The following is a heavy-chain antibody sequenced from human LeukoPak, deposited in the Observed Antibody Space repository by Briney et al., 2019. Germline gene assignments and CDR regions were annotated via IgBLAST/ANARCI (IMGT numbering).Heavy chain of an antibody. J-gene: IGHJ4*02. D-gene: IGHD3-9*01. Sequence: PSETLSLTCTVSGGSISSYYWSWIRQPPGKGLEWIGYIYYSGSTNYNPSLKSRVTISVDTSKNQFSLKLSSVTAADTAVYYCARGNDILTGYYTRSYYFDYWGQGTLVTVSS. CDR1: GGSISSYY. CDR2: IYYSGST. CDR3: ARGNDILTGYYTRSYYFDY. V-gene: IGHV4-59*01.